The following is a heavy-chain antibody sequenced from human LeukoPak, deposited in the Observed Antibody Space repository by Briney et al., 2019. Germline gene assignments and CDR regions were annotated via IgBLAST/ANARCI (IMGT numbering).Heavy chain of an antibody. V-gene: IGHV3-74*01. J-gene: IGHJ4*02. CDR3: AREAGPYSSGWSEFDY. Sequence: GGSLRLSCAASGFTFSSYWMHWVRHAPGKGLVWVSRINSDGSSTSYADSVKGRFTISRDNAKNTLYLQMNSLRAEDTAVYYCAREAGPYSSGWSEFDYWGQGTLVTVSS. CDR2: INSDGSST. D-gene: IGHD6-19*01. CDR1: GFTFSSYW.